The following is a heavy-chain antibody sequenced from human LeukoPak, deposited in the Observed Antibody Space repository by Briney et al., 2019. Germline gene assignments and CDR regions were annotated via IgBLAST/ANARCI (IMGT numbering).Heavy chain of an antibody. V-gene: IGHV3-20*04. J-gene: IGHJ4*02. CDR3: AIAPLTGPFYFDY. D-gene: IGHD4-11*01. CDR2: INWSGGST. CDR1: GFAFDAHG. Sequence: GGSLRLSCTASGFAFDAHGIGWVRQIPGKGLEWVSGINWSGGSTGYADPLRGRFTISRDNAKNSLYLQMDSLRAEDTALYYCAIAPLTGPFYFDYWGQGTLVTVSS.